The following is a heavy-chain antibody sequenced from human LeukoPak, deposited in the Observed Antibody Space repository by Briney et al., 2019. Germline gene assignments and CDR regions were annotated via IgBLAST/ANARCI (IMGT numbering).Heavy chain of an antibody. CDR1: GGTFSSYA. V-gene: IGHV1-8*02. J-gene: IGHJ3*02. Sequence: ASVKVSCKASGGTFSSYAISWVRQATGQGLEWMGWMNPNSGNTGYAQKFQGRVTMTRNTSISTAYMELSSLRSEDTAVYYCASPLQDCSGGSCYPSDAFDIWGQGTMVTVSS. CDR3: ASPLQDCSGGSCYPSDAFDI. D-gene: IGHD2-15*01. CDR2: MNPNSGNT.